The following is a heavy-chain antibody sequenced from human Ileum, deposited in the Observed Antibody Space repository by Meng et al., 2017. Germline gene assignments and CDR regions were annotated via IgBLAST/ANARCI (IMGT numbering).Heavy chain of an antibody. J-gene: IGHJ4*02. CDR2: ISPYSGDT. CDR1: GYNFAAYY. V-gene: IGHV1-2*06. Sequence: QVQLVQSGAEVKKPGASVKVSCKPAGYNFAAYYVHWVRQAPGQGLEWMGRISPYSGDTNDAQMFRGRFTVTSDTSISTSYVELSRLTSDDTALDFGAREANFHGSGSSGFCDYWGQGTLVTVSS. CDR3: AREANFHGSGSSGFCDY. D-gene: IGHD3-10*01.